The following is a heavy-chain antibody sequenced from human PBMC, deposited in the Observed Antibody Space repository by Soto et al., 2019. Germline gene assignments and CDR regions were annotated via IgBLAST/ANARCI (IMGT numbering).Heavy chain of an antibody. Sequence: EVQLVESGGGLVQPGRSLRLSCAASGFIFDDYAMHWVRQAPGKGLEWVSVISGNSGSLGYADSVKGRFTISRDNAKNSLYLQMNRLRAEDTALYYCAKDRYSSSAYYYYGMDAWGQWTTVTVSS. CDR1: GFIFDDYA. D-gene: IGHD6-6*01. CDR2: ISGNSGSL. J-gene: IGHJ6*02. CDR3: AKDRYSSSAYYYYGMDA. V-gene: IGHV3-9*01.